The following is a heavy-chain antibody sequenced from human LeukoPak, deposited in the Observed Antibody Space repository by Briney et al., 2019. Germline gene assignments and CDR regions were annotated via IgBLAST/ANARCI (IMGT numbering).Heavy chain of an antibody. CDR2: INSDGSTT. V-gene: IGHV3-74*01. CDR1: GFTFSSYW. CDR3: ARAAAGNRGWDWYYFDY. Sequence: GGSQRLSCAASGFTFSSYWMHWVRQAPGKGLEWVSRINSDGSTTNYADSEKGRLAISRDNAKNTLYLEMNSLRAEDTAVYYCARAAAGNRGWDWYYFDYWGQGTLVSVSS. D-gene: IGHD6-13*01. J-gene: IGHJ4*02.